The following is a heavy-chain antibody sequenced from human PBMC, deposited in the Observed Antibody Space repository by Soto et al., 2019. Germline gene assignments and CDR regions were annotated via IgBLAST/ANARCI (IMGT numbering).Heavy chain of an antibody. CDR3: GRHLFSDV. CDR1: GGSISSYY. Sequence: SETLSLTCTVSGGSISSYYWIWIRQPPGKGLEWIGYFSYSGTTNYNPSLKSRITISADTSKNQFFLKLSSVTAADTAVYYCGRHLFSDVWGQGTTVTVSS. V-gene: IGHV4-59*08. J-gene: IGHJ6*02. D-gene: IGHD2-21*01. CDR2: FSYSGTT.